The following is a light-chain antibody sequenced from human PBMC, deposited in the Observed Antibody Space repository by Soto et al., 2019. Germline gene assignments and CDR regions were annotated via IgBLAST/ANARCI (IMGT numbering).Light chain of an antibody. CDR1: ESIYSW. CDR3: QEYNTNSRT. CDR2: NTS. V-gene: IGKV1-5*03. Sequence: IQMTQSPSTLSASVGDTVTITCRATESIYSWLAWYKQIPGKAPQLLIYNTSTLQGGVPSRFSGSGSGAEYTLTISSLQPDDFATYYCQEYNTNSRTFGQGTRVENK. J-gene: IGKJ1*01.